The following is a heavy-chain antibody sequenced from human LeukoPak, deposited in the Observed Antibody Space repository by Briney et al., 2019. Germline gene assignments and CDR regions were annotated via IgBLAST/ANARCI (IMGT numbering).Heavy chain of an antibody. CDR3: ARDHYDSSGPADY. CDR1: GYTFTGYY. D-gene: IGHD3-22*01. V-gene: IGHV1-2*02. Sequence: ASVKVSCKASGYTFTGYYMHWVRQAPGQGLEWMGWINPNSGGTNYAQKFQGRVTMTRDTSISTAHMELSRLRSDDTAVYYCARDHYDSSGPADYWGQGTLVTVSS. CDR2: INPNSGGT. J-gene: IGHJ4*02.